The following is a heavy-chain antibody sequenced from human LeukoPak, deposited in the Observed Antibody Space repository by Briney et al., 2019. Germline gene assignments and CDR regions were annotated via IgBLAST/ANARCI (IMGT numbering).Heavy chain of an antibody. Sequence: ASVKVSCKASGYTFTSYGISWVRQAPGQTLEWMGWVTPNSNGPNYAQSFQDRVTMTRDTSITTAYMELSSLTTDDTAVYYCARDRISTPYWQLDNWGQGTLVIVSS. CDR1: GYTFTSYG. D-gene: IGHD2-8*02. CDR2: VTPNSNGP. V-gene: IGHV1-2*02. CDR3: ARDRISTPYWQLDN. J-gene: IGHJ4*02.